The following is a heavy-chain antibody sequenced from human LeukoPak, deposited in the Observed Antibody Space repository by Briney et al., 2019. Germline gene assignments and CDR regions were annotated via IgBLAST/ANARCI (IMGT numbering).Heavy chain of an antibody. V-gene: IGHV3-30*04. Sequence: GGSLRLSCAASGFTFSSYAMHWVRQAPGKGLEGVAVISYDGSNKYYADSVKGRFTISRDNSKNTVDLQMNSLRAEDTAVYYPLGYCSRTSCLDAFDIWGQGTMVTVSS. J-gene: IGHJ3*02. CDR3: LGYCSRTSCLDAFDI. CDR2: ISYDGSNK. CDR1: GFTFSSYA. D-gene: IGHD2-2*01.